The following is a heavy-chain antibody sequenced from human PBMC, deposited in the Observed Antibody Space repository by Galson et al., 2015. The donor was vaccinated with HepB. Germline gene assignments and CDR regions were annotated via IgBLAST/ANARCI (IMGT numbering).Heavy chain of an antibody. D-gene: IGHD3-10*01. CDR3: ARLQALYDGSTYAFDI. CDR2: IYPLDSDT. V-gene: IGHV5-51*01. CDR1: GYRFTSHW. J-gene: IGHJ3*02. Sequence: QSGAEVKKPGESLKISCEGSGYRFTSHWIGWVRQMPGKGLEWMGIIYPLDSDTRYSPSFQGQVTISVDKSVSAAYLQWSSLKASDTAMYYCARLQALYDGSTYAFDIWGQGTMVTVSS.